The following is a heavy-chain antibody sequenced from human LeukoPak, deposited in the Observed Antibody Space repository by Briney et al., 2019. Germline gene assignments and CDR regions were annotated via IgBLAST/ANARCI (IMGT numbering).Heavy chain of an antibody. D-gene: IGHD1-14*01. CDR3: ARVAEPADFDY. J-gene: IGHJ4*02. CDR2: IIPVFGTA. V-gene: IGHV1-69*13. CDR1: GGTFSSYA. Sequence: SVKVSFKASGGTFSSYAISWVRQAPGQGREWMGGIIPVFGTANYAQKFQGRVTITADESTSTAYMELSSLRSEDTAVYYCARVAEPADFDYWGQGTLVTVSS.